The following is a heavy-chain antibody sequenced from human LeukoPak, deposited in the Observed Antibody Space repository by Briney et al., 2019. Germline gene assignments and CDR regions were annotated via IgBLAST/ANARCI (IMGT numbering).Heavy chain of an antibody. Sequence: GGSLRLSCAASGFTFSSYIMNWVRQAPGKGLEWVSSISSSSSYIYYADSVKGRFTISRDNAKNSLYLQINSLRAEDTAVYYCAREYSNSSRDHYYGMDVWGQGTTVTVSS. CDR1: GFTFSSYI. J-gene: IGHJ6*02. CDR2: ISSSSSYI. CDR3: AREYSNSSRDHYYGMDV. V-gene: IGHV3-21*01. D-gene: IGHD6-6*01.